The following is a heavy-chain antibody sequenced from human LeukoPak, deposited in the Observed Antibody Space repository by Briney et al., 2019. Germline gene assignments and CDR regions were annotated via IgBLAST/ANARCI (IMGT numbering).Heavy chain of an antibody. J-gene: IGHJ2*01. CDR1: GFTFTTYE. CDR3: ARDDVLSLGSSFDL. CDR2: ISGSGSSI. D-gene: IGHD1-26*01. V-gene: IGHV3-48*03. Sequence: GGSLRLSCAASGFTFTTYEMNWVRQAPGKGLEWVSFISGSGSSIDYADSVEGRLTISRDNAKHSLYLQVNRLRAEDTAVYYCARDDVLSLGSSFDLWGRGTLVTV.